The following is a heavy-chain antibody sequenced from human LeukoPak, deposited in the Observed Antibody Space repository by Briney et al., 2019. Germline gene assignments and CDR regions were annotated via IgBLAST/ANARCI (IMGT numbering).Heavy chain of an antibody. CDR3: AREGSGASGVDY. D-gene: IGHD2-15*01. V-gene: IGHV4-59*01. J-gene: IGHJ4*02. CDR2: IYYSGST. Sequence: PSDTLSLTCTVSGGSISSYYWSCIRQPPGKGLEWLGYIYYSGSTNYNPSLKSRVTISVDTSKNQFSLKLSSVTAADTAVYYCAREGSGASGVDYWGQGTLVTVSS. CDR1: GGSISSYY.